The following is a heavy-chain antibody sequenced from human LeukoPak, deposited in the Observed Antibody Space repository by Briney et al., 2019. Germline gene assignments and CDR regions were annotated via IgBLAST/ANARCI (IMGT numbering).Heavy chain of an antibody. D-gene: IGHD6-6*01. V-gene: IGHV1-8*01. CDR3: VRSQTTASRLIRSRGFDP. CDR1: GYTFTSYD. CDR2: MDPNSGNT. Sequence: ASVKVSCKASGYTFTSYDINWVRQATGQGREWMGWMDPNSGNTGYAQKFQGRVTMTRNTSISTAYMELSSLKSEDTAVYYCVRSQTTASRLIRSRGFDPWGQGTLVTVSS. J-gene: IGHJ5*02.